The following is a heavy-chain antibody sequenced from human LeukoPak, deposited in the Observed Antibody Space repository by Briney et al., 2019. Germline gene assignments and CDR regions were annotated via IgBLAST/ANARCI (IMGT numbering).Heavy chain of an antibody. V-gene: IGHV3-30*02. CDR2: IRYDGSNK. D-gene: IGHD5-24*01. CDR1: GFTFSSYG. CDR3: ARDGRDGYHNEDY. Sequence: PGGSLRLSCAASGFTFSSYGMHWVRQAPGKGLEWVAFIRYDGSNKYYADSVKGRFTISRDNAKNSLYLQMNSLRAEDTAVYYCARDGRDGYHNEDYWGQGTLVTVSS. J-gene: IGHJ4*02.